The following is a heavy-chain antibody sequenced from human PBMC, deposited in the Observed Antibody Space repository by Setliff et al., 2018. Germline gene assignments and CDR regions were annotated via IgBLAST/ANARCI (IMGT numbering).Heavy chain of an antibody. V-gene: IGHV3-30*03. J-gene: IGHJ4*02. CDR1: GFTFRAYG. CDR2: ISSDGNNE. CDR3: ARDRGWWCFDN. D-gene: IGHD2-21*01. Sequence: GESLRLSCEASGFTFRAYGMFWVRQAPGKGLEWVAVISSDGNNEYYADSVKGRFTVSRDNAKNSLYLQMNSLRAEDTAVYYCARDRGWWCFDNWGQGTLVTVSS.